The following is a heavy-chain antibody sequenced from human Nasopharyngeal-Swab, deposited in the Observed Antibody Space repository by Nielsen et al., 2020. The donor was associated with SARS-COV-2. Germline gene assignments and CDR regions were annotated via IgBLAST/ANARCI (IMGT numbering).Heavy chain of an antibody. J-gene: IGHJ4*02. V-gene: IGHV3-30-3*01. D-gene: IGHD1-26*01. Sequence: GESLKISYAASGFTFSSYAMHWVRQAPGRGLEWVAVISYDGSNKYYADSVKGRFTISRDNSKNTLYLQMNSLRGEDTAVYYCARGRGGSYFSYFEYWGQGTLVTVSS. CDR2: ISYDGSNK. CDR1: GFTFSSYA. CDR3: ARGRGGSYFSYFEY.